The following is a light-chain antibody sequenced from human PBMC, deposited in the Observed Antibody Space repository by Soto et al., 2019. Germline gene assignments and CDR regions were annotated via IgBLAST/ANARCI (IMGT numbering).Light chain of an antibody. CDR2: AAS. V-gene: IGKV1-39*01. CDR3: QQSYSTPWT. CDR1: HSFSIY. J-gene: IGKJ1*01. Sequence: DIPMTQSPSYLYASVGDRVTITYRTSHSFSIYLNWYQQKPGKAPKLLIYAASSLGSGVPSRFSGSGSGTDFTLIISSLQPEDIATYYCQQSYSTPWTFGQGTKVEIK.